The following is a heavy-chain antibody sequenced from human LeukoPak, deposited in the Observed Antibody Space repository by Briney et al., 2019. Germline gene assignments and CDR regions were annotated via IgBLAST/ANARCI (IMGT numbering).Heavy chain of an antibody. V-gene: IGHV4-4*02. CDR3: AREDCSGGSCYYRAFDI. Sequence: SGTLSLTCAVSGGSISSRNWWSWVRQPPGKGLEWIGEIYHSGSTSYNPSLMSRVTMSLDKSKNQFSLNLSSVTAADTAMFYCAREDCSGGSCYYRAFDIWGQGTMVTVFS. CDR2: IYHSGST. J-gene: IGHJ3*02. CDR1: GGSISSRNW. D-gene: IGHD2-15*01.